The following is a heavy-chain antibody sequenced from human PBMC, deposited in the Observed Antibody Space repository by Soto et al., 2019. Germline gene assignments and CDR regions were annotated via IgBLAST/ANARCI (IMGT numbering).Heavy chain of an antibody. Sequence: QVQLQESGPGLLKPSETLSLTCTVSGGSISSYYWSWIRQPAGQGLEWIGRIYTSGSTNYNPSLTSRVTMSVDTSKNQFSLKLSSVTAADTAVYYCARACSSNSCYDVFDYWGQGTLVTVSS. J-gene: IGHJ4*02. CDR2: IYTSGST. V-gene: IGHV4-4*07. D-gene: IGHD2-2*01. CDR1: GGSISSYY. CDR3: ARACSSNSCYDVFDY.